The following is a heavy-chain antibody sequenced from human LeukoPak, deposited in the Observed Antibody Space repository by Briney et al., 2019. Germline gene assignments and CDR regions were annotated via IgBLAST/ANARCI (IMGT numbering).Heavy chain of an antibody. D-gene: IGHD4-17*01. J-gene: IGHJ5*02. CDR1: GFTFNSYG. Sequence: PGGSLRLSCAASGFTFNSYGMSWVRQAPGKGLEWVSTISGSGGSTNYADSVKGRFTISRDNSKNTLYLQMNSLRAEVTAVYYCAREFFDYGDYHNWFDPWGQGTLVTVSS. CDR3: AREFFDYGDYHNWFDP. CDR2: ISGSGGST. V-gene: IGHV3-23*01.